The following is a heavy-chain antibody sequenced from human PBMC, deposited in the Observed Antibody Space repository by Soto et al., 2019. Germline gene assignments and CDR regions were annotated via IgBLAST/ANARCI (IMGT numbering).Heavy chain of an antibody. V-gene: IGHV4-59*12. D-gene: IGHD3-22*01. J-gene: IGHJ4*02. CDR2: IFYSGYT. Sequence: PSETLSLTCTVSGGSISSYYWSWIRQPPGKGLEWIGYIFYSGYTNYNPSLKSRVTISVDTSKNQFSLKLSSVTAADTAVYYCATTKLYYYDSSGPFDYWGQGTLVTVSS. CDR1: GGSISSYY. CDR3: ATTKLYYYDSSGPFDY.